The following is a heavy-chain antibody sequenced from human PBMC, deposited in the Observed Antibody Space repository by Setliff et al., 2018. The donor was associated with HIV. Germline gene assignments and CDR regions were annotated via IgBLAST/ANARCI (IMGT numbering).Heavy chain of an antibody. V-gene: IGHV3-73*01. CDR3: ARSSPADSYGDWDL. CDR2: IRTKANSYAT. J-gene: IGHJ5*02. Sequence: GGSLRLSCAASGFGFSGSAMHWVRQASGKGLEWVGHIRTKANSYATVYAASGKGRFTISRDDAKNTAYLQMSSLKTEDTALYYCARSSPADSYGDWDLWGQGTLVTVS. CDR1: GFGFSGSA. D-gene: IGHD2-2*01.